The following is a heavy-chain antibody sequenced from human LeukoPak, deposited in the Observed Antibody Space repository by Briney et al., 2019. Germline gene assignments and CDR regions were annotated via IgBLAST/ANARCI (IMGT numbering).Heavy chain of an antibody. Sequence: GGSLRLSCAASGFTFSDYYMSWIRQAPGKGLEWVSYISSSSSYTNYADSVKGRFTISRDNAKNSLYLQMNSLRAEDTAVYYCARGVWGYDSYGQFDYWGQGTLVTVSS. CDR1: GFTFSDYY. D-gene: IGHD5-18*01. CDR3: ARGVWGYDSYGQFDY. J-gene: IGHJ4*02. V-gene: IGHV3-11*06. CDR2: ISSSSSYT.